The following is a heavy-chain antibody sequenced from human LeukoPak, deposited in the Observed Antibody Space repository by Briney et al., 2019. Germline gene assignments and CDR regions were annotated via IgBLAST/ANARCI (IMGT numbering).Heavy chain of an antibody. CDR2: IKQDGSEK. CDR1: GFTSSSYW. CDR3: ARARLGFTRGIGTNSFDY. J-gene: IGHJ4*02. Sequence: GGSLRLSCAVSGFTSSSYWMSWVRQAPGKGLEWVASIKQDGSEKYYVDSVKGRFTISRDNAKKLLYLQMNSLRAEDTAVYYCARARLGFTRGIGTNSFDYWGQGTLVTVSS. V-gene: IGHV3-7*01. D-gene: IGHD2-15*01.